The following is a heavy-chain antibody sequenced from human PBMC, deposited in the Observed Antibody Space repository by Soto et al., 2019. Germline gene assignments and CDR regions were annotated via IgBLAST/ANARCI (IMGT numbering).Heavy chain of an antibody. CDR3: AKDGLGSCTGGTCYGSDY. D-gene: IGHD2-15*01. CDR1: GFTFSSYV. J-gene: IGHJ4*02. V-gene: IGHV3-23*01. Sequence: EVQLLESGGNLVQPGGSLRLSCAASGFTFSSYVMSWVRQAPGKGLEWVSTISGSGASIYDADSVKGRSTISRDNSKNTVYLQMNSLRAEDTAVYYCAKDGLGSCTGGTCYGSDYWGQGTLVTVSS. CDR2: ISGSGASI.